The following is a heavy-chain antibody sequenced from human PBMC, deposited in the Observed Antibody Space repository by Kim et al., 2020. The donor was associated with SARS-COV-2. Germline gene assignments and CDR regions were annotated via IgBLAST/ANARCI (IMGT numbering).Heavy chain of an antibody. CDR1: GFTFTSSA. Sequence: SVKVSGKASGFTFTSSAMQWVRQARGQRLEWIGWIVVGSGNTNYAQKFQERVTITRDMSTSTAYMELSSLRSEDTAVYYCAAFLPYYYDSSGGGYYYYYGMDVCGQGATVTVSS. J-gene: IGHJ6*02. D-gene: IGHD3-22*01. V-gene: IGHV1-58*02. CDR2: IVVGSGNT. CDR3: AAFLPYYYDSSGGGYYYYYGMDV.